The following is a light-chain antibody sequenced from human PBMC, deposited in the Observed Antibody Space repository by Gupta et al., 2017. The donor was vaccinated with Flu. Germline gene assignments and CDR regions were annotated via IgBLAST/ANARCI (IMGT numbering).Light chain of an antibody. CDR2: DAS. J-gene: IGKJ1*01. Sequence: IQLIQPPSSLSASVVDRVTITCRASQSSSSYLNRYQQKPRKAPKLLIYDASSLQSGVPSRFSGSRSGTEFTLTISSLQPEDFATYYCQQSYSTPGTFGQGTKVEIK. V-gene: IGKV1-39*01. CDR3: QQSYSTPGT. CDR1: QSSSSY.